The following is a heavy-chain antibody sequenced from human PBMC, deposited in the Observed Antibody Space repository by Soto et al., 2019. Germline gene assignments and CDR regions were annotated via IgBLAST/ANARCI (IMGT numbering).Heavy chain of an antibody. CDR2: FPEGGSDR. CDR3: SFGGGLLSSGWYKYYFDY. D-gene: IGHD6-19*01. Sequence: PGGSLRLSCEASAFALNSLSMTWVRQATGKGLERVSSFPEGGSDRSYAASAKRRFTITRDNSRKTLYLQMNSLRADDTAIYYCSFGGGLLSSGWYKYYFDYWGQGALVTVSS. V-gene: IGHV3-23*03. CDR1: AFALNSLS. J-gene: IGHJ4*02.